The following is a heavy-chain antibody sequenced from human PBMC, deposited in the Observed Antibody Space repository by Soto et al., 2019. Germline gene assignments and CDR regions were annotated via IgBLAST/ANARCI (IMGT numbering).Heavy chain of an antibody. Sequence: QITLKESGPTLVKPTQTLTLTCTFPGFSFSSIGEGVGWIRQPPGKALEWLALIYWDDDKRYSPSLKSRLTITKVTSKNQVVLTMTNMDPVDTATYYCVQSRCGGGCLQSYSSHSYYGLDVWGQGTTVTVSS. CDR2: IYWDDDK. CDR1: GFSFSSIGEG. D-gene: IGHD2-21*02. J-gene: IGHJ6*02. V-gene: IGHV2-5*02. CDR3: VQSRCGGGCLQSYSSHSYYGLDV.